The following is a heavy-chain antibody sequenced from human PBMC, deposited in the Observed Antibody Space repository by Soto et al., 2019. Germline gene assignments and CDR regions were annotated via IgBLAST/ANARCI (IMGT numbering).Heavy chain of an antibody. CDR3: ARRWGDAFDF. D-gene: IGHD1-26*01. CDR1: SGSISSYY. Sequence: SETLSLTCTVSSGSISSYYWSWIRQPPGKGLEWIGYIYYSGSTNYNPSLKSRDTISVDTSKNQFSLKLSSVTAADTAVYYCARRWGDAFDFWGQGTMVTVSS. CDR2: IYYSGST. J-gene: IGHJ3*01. V-gene: IGHV4-59*01.